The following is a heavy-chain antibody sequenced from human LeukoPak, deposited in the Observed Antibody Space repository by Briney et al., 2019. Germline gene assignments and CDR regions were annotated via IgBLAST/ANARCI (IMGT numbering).Heavy chain of an antibody. Sequence: GGSLRLSCAASGFTFSSYEMNWVRQAPGKGLEWVSYISSSGSTIYYADSGKGRFTISRDNAKNSPYLQMNSLRAEDTAVYYCARGIGGYDILTGSLCYWGQGTLVTVSS. CDR1: GFTFSSYE. J-gene: IGHJ4*02. CDR2: ISSSGSTI. D-gene: IGHD3-9*01. CDR3: ARGIGGYDILTGSLCY. V-gene: IGHV3-48*03.